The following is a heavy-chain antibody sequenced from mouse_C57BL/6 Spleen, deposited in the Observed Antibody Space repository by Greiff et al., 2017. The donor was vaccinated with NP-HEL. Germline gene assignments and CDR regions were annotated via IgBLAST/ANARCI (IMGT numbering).Heavy chain of an antibody. CDR1: GYTFTDYN. J-gene: IGHJ3*01. CDR3: ARKRMVTTGDWFAY. V-gene: IGHV1-22*01. CDR2: INPNNGGT. Sequence: EVQLQQSGPELVKPGASVKMSCKASGYTFTDYNMHWVKQSHGKSLEWIGYINPNNGGTSYNQKFKGKATLTVNKSSSTAYMELRSLTSEDSAVYYCARKRMVTTGDWFAYWGQGTLVTVSA. D-gene: IGHD2-2*01.